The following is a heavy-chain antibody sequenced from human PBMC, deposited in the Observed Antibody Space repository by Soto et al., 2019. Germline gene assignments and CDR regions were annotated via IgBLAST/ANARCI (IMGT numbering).Heavy chain of an antibody. CDR1: GFTFSSYG. V-gene: IGHV3-33*01. CDR2: IWYDGSNK. CDR3: ARGAIAAAGTHYYYGMDV. J-gene: IGHJ6*02. Sequence: SLRLSCAASGFTFSSYGMHWVRQAPGKGLEWVAVIWYDGSNKYYADSVKGRFTISRDNSKNTLYLQMNSLRAEDTAVYYCARGAIAAAGTHYYYGMDVWGQGTTVTVSS. D-gene: IGHD6-13*01.